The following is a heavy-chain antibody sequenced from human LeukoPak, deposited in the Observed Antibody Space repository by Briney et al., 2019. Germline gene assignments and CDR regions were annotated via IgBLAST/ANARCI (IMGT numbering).Heavy chain of an antibody. Sequence: GGSLRLSCAASGFTFSSYWMSWVRQAPGKGLEWVANIKQDGSEKYYVDSVKGRFTISRDNAKNSLYLQVNSLRAEDTAVYYCASPRSSGWYGDDAFDIWGRGTMVTVSS. V-gene: IGHV3-7*01. CDR2: IKQDGSEK. D-gene: IGHD6-19*01. CDR1: GFTFSSYW. CDR3: ASPRSSGWYGDDAFDI. J-gene: IGHJ3*02.